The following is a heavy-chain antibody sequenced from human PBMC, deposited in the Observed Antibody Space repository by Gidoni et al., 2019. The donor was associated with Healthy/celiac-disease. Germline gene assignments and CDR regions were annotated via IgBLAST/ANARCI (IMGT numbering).Heavy chain of an antibody. CDR1: ALTVSSYA. CDR2: IMGSGGSK. CDR3: AKEIGSGGKTGTPV. Sequence: EVQLLESGGGLVQPGGSLRPSCPAAALTVSSYAMSWVRQAPGKGLEGVSAIMGSGGSKYYADSVKGRFTISRDNSKNTLYLQMNSLRAEDTAVYYCAKEIGSGGKTGTPVWGQGTLVTVSS. D-gene: IGHD1-1*01. V-gene: IGHV3-23*01. J-gene: IGHJ4*02.